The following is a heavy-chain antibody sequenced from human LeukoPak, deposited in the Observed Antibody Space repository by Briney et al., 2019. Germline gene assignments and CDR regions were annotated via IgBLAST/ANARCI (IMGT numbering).Heavy chain of an antibody. CDR1: GFTFSSYA. Sequence: GGSLRLSCAASGFTFSSYAMSWVRQAPGEGLEWVSGISGSGGTTYYADSVKGRFSISRDNSKNTLYLQMNSLRAEDTAVYYCAKPRDGSGSYRAFDIWGQGTMVTVSS. CDR2: ISGSGGTT. V-gene: IGHV3-23*01. CDR3: AKPRDGSGSYRAFDI. D-gene: IGHD3-10*01. J-gene: IGHJ3*02.